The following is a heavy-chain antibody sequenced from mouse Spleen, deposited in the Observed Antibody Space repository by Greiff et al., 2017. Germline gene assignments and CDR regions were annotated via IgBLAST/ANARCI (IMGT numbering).Heavy chain of an antibody. CDR2: IDPSDSYT. V-gene: IGHV1-69*01. Sequence: QVQLKQPGAELVMPGASVKLSCKASGYTFTSYWMHWVKQRPGQGLEWIGEIDPSDSYTNYNQKFKGKATLTVDKSSSTAYMQLSSLTSEDSAVYYCARSKTLYGNYMGYYAMDYWGQGTSVTVSS. D-gene: IGHD2-1*01. J-gene: IGHJ4*01. CDR3: ARSKTLYGNYMGYYAMDY. CDR1: GYTFTSYW.